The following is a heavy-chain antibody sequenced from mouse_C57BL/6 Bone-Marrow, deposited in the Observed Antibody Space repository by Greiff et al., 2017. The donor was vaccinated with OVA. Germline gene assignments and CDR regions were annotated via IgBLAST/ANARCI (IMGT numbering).Heavy chain of an antibody. CDR3: ARSYGSSQYDFDY. CDR2: IYPGDGDT. D-gene: IGHD1-1*01. V-gene: IGHV1-82*01. J-gene: IGHJ2*01. Sequence: QVQLQQSGPELVKPGASVKISCKASGYAFTSSWMNWVKQRPGKGLEWIGRIYPGDGDTTYNGKFKGKATLTADKSSSTAYMQLSSLTSEDSAVYFCARSYGSSQYDFDYWGQGTTVTVSS. CDR1: GYAFTSSW.